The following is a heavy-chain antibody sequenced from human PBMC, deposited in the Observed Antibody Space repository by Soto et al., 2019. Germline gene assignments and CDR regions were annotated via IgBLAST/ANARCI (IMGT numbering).Heavy chain of an antibody. J-gene: IGHJ4*02. CDR1: GYSFTKYH. CDR3: ARVAGHKNARFGT. CDR2: INPGSGVT. D-gene: IGHD1-1*01. V-gene: IGHV1-2*02. Sequence: ASVKVSCKASGYSFTKYHMHWVRQAPGQGLEWMGWINPGSGVTNQAQKFQGRVTMTRDTSITTTYMELNSLTSDDTAVYYCARVAGHKNARFGTWGQGALVTVSS.